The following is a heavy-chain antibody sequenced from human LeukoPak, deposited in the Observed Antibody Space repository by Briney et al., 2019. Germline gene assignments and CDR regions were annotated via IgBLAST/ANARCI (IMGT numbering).Heavy chain of an antibody. J-gene: IGHJ4*02. Sequence: SPTLSLTFAISGDSGSINSAAWSWFRQSPSRGLEWLGRTYYRSKWYDDYAISVKSRITINPDTSKNQFSLHLNSVSPEDTAVYFCARERLVLGGNFDYWGQGTLVTVST. D-gene: IGHD6-19*01. CDR3: ARERLVLGGNFDY. CDR2: TYYRSKWYD. V-gene: IGHV6-1*01. CDR1: GDSGSINSAA.